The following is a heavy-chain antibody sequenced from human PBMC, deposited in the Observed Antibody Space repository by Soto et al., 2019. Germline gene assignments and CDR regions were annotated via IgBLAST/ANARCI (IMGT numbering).Heavy chain of an antibody. CDR1: GYTFTSYY. J-gene: IGHJ4*02. V-gene: IGHV1-46*03. CDR2: INPSGGST. Sequence: GASVKVSCKASGYTFTSYYMHWVRQAPGQGLEWMGIINPSGGSTSYAQKFQGRVTMTRDTSTSTVYMELSSLRSEDTAVYYCASHYGDYVWYFDYWGQGTLVTVS. D-gene: IGHD4-17*01. CDR3: ASHYGDYVWYFDY.